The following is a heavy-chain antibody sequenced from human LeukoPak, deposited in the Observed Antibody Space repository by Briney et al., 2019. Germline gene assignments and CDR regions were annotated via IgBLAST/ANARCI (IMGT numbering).Heavy chain of an antibody. J-gene: IGHJ6*03. CDR2: ISSTGGTA. CDR1: GFTFSSFG. V-gene: IGHV3-23*01. Sequence: GGTLRLSCAASGFTFSSFGMSWVRQAPGKGLEWVSAISSTGGTAYYADSVKGRFTISRDNSKNTPYLQMNSLRAEDTAIYYCAKNGDRGAYCSGGSCYPYYYYNMDVWGKGTMVTISS. D-gene: IGHD2-15*01. CDR3: AKNGDRGAYCSGGSCYPYYYYNMDV.